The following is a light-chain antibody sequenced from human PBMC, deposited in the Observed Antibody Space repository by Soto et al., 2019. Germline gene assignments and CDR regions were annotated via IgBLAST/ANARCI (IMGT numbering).Light chain of an antibody. CDR1: NIGSKS. CDR2: DDS. J-gene: IGLJ2*01. V-gene: IGLV3-21*02. CDR3: PVCSSRSGHVV. Sequence: SYELTQPPSVSVAPGQTARITCGGNNIGSKSVHWYQQKPGQAPVLVVYDDSDRPSGIPERFSGSNSGTTATLTISRVEAGDADDYYRPVCSSRSGHVVFGGGTKLTVL.